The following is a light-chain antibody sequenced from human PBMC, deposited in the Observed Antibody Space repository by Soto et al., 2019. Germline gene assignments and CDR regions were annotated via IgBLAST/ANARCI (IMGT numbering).Light chain of an antibody. CDR1: SSDVGGYDY. V-gene: IGLV2-14*01. Sequence: QSALTQPASVSGSPGQSITISCTGTSSDVGGYDYVSWYQQHPGKAPKLMIYEVSNRPSGVSNRFSGSKSANTASLTISGLQAEDEADYYYSSYTSRSTRVFGGGTKVTVL. J-gene: IGLJ3*02. CDR2: EVS. CDR3: SSYTSRSTRV.